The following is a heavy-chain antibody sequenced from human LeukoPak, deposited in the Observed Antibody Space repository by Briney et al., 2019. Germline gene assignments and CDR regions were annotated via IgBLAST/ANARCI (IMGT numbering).Heavy chain of an antibody. D-gene: IGHD1-26*01. J-gene: IGHJ4*02. CDR3: AKAKHSSGSYYEGVDY. CDR1: GFTFSSYG. V-gene: IGHV3-30*18. Sequence: PGGSLRLSCAASGFTFSSYGMHWVRQAPGKGLEWVAVISHDGSNKYYADSVKGRFTISRDNSKNTLYLQMNSLRAEDTAVYYCAKAKHSSGSYYEGVDYWGQGTLVTVSS. CDR2: ISHDGSNK.